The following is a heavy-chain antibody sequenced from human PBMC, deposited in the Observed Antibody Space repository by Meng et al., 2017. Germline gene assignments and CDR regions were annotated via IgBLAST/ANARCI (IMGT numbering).Heavy chain of an antibody. CDR3: ARGAGYCSGGSCYEP. CDR1: GDSISSYY. V-gene: IGHV4-4*07. Sequence: SETLSLTCTVSGDSISSYYWSWIRQPAGKGLEWIGRMYTSGSTNYNPSLKSRVTISVDTSKNQFSLKLSSVTAADTAVYYCARGAGYCSGGSCYEPWGQGTLVTVSS. D-gene: IGHD2-15*01. J-gene: IGHJ5*02. CDR2: MYTSGST.